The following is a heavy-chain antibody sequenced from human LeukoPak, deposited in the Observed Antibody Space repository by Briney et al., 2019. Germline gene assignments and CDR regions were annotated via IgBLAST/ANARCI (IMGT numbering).Heavy chain of an antibody. CDR1: GGSTSSYY. CDR2: IYYSGST. J-gene: IGHJ5*02. CDR3: ARDRNWFDP. V-gene: IGHV4-59*01. Sequence: SETLSLTCTVSGGSTSSYYWSWIRQPPGKGLEWIGYIYYSGSTNYNPSLKSRVTISVDTSKNQFSLKLSSVTAADTAVYYCARDRNWFDPWGQGTLVTVSS.